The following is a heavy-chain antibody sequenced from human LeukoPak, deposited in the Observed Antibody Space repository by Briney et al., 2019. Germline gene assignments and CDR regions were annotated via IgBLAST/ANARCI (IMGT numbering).Heavy chain of an antibody. D-gene: IGHD6-19*01. CDR2: ISGSSGRT. CDR3: ARDHYSSGWADY. Sequence: QPGGSLRLSCAASGFTFSSYAMSWVRQAPGKGLEWVSVISGSSGRTYYADSVKGRFTISRDNSKNTLYLQMNNLRAEDTAVYYCARDHYSSGWADYWGQGTLVTVSS. J-gene: IGHJ4*02. CDR1: GFTFSSYA. V-gene: IGHV3-23*01.